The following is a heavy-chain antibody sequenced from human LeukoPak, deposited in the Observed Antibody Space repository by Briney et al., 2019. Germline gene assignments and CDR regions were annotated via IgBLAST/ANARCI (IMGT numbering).Heavy chain of an antibody. CDR1: GFTFSGYG. Sequence: PGGSLRLSCAASGFTFSGYGMHWVRRAPGKGLEWVAVISHDGSHKYYADSVQGRFTISRDNPRNTVYLQMNSLRGEDTAIYYCAKDRGFSYASGSSELDYWGQGTPVTVSS. V-gene: IGHV3-30*18. CDR2: ISHDGSHK. D-gene: IGHD3-10*01. J-gene: IGHJ4*02. CDR3: AKDRGFSYASGSSELDY.